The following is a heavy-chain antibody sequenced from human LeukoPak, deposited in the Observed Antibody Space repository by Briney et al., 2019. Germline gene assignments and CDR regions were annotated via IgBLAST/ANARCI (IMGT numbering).Heavy chain of an antibody. J-gene: IGHJ4*02. CDR3: ARENWVFDY. CDR2: IYYSGST. Sequence: SETLSLTCTVSGGSISTYYWSWIRQPPGKGLEWIGYIYYSGSTNYNPSLKSRVTISVDTSKNHFSLKVNSVTAADTAVYYCARENWVFDYWGQGILVTVSS. D-gene: IGHD7-27*01. CDR1: GGSISTYY. V-gene: IGHV4-59*01.